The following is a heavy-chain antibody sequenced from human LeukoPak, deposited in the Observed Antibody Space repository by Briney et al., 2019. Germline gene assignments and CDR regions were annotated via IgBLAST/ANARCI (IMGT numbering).Heavy chain of an antibody. CDR1: GFTFSSYA. D-gene: IGHD3-3*01. CDR3: AKGTDFGVVTTFDY. CDR2: ISGSGGST. J-gene: IGHJ4*02. V-gene: IGHV3-23*01. Sequence: PGGSLRLSCAASGFTFSSYAMSWVRQAPGKGLEWFSGISGSGGSTYYADSVKGRFTISRDNSKNTLYLQMNSLRAEDTAVYYCAKGTDFGVVTTFDYWGQGTLVTVSS.